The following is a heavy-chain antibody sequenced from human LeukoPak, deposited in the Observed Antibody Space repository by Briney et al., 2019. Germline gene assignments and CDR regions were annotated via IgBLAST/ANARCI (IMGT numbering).Heavy chain of an antibody. CDR3: AREYCSGGSCYGSAFDM. J-gene: IGHJ3*02. Sequence: GSLRLSFVAFGFPVSSNYMSWVRQAPGKGLEGVSVIYSGGSTYYADSVKGRFTISRDNSKNTLYLQMNSLRAEDTAVYFCAREYCSGGSCYGSAFDMWGQGTMVTVSS. CDR1: GFPVSSNY. CDR2: IYSGGST. V-gene: IGHV3-53*01. D-gene: IGHD2-15*01.